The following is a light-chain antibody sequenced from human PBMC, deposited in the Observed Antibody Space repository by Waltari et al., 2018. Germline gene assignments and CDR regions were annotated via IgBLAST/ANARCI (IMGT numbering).Light chain of an antibody. V-gene: IGKV3-20*01. CDR1: QSLSSIY. J-gene: IGKJ1*01. CDR2: GAS. Sequence: IVLTQTPGTRSLSPGERATLSCRASQSLSSIYLAWYQQKPGQAPGLLIYGASSRATGIPDRFSGSGSGTAFTLTTSRLEPEDFAVYYCQQYGNSPPTFGPGTKVEI. CDR3: QQYGNSPPT.